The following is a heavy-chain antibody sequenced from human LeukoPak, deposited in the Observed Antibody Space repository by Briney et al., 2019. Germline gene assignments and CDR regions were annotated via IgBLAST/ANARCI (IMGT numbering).Heavy chain of an antibody. D-gene: IGHD6-13*01. Sequence: SETLSLTCTVSGGSISSSSYYWGWIRQPPGKGLEWIGSIYYSGSTYYNPSLKSRVTISVDTSKNQFSLKLSSVTAADTAVYYCARVLTRNSSSWPSFDYWGQGTLVTVSS. CDR1: GGSISSSSYY. CDR3: ARVLTRNSSSWPSFDY. J-gene: IGHJ4*02. V-gene: IGHV4-39*07. CDR2: IYYSGST.